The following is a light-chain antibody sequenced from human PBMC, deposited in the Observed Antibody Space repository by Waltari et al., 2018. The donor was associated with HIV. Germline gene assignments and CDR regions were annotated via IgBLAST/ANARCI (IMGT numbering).Light chain of an antibody. CDR1: QSVLASSANQHY. J-gene: IGKJ4*01. CDR3: QQYFLTPFT. V-gene: IGKV4-1*01. Sequence: DIVMTQSPDSLAVSLGERATINCTSSQSVLASSANQHYLALYQQRPGQPPTLLIYLASSRESGVPDLFSGSGSGTDFALTISSLQAEDVAVYYCQQYFLTPFTFGGGTKVEIK. CDR2: LAS.